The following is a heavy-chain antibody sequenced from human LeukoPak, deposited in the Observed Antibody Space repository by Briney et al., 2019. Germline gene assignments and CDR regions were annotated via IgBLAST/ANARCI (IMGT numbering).Heavy chain of an antibody. CDR2: ISSSGDTL. J-gene: IGHJ5*02. V-gene: IGHV3-11*01. Sequence: PGGSLRLSCAASGFTFSDHYMSWIRQAPDKGLEWISYISSSGDTLYYADSVKGRFTISRDNAKKSLYLQIDNLRVEDTAVYYCARDKGNNWFDPWGQGTLVTVSS. CDR1: GFTFSDHY. CDR3: ARDKGNNWFDP.